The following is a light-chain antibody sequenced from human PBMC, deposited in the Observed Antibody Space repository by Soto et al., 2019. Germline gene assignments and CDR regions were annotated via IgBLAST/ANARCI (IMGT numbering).Light chain of an antibody. Sequence: IVMTQSPATLSVSPWEDVTLSCRASQSVSSYLAWYQQKPGQAPRLLIYDASNRATGIPARFSGSGSGTDFTLTISSLEPEDFAVYYCQQRSNWPPITFGQGTRLEIK. V-gene: IGKV3-11*01. J-gene: IGKJ5*01. CDR2: DAS. CDR3: QQRSNWPPIT. CDR1: QSVSSY.